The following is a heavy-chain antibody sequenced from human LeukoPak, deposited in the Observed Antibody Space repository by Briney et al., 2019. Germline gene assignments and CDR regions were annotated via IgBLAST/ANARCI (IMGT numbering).Heavy chain of an antibody. CDR3: AKDPQAYFDWLLPADY. J-gene: IGHJ4*02. CDR1: GFIFSSYG. V-gene: IGHV3-30*02. Sequence: GGSLRLSCAASGFIFSSYGMHWVRQAPGKGLEWMAFIRFDGNNKHYADSVKGRFTISRDNSKNTLYLQMNSLRTEDTAVYYCAKDPQAYFDWLLPADYWGQGTLVTVSS. CDR2: IRFDGNNK. D-gene: IGHD3-9*01.